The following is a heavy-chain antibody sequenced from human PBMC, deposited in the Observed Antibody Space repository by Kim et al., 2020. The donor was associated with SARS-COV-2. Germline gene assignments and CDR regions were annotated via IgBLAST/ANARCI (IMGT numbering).Heavy chain of an antibody. CDR2: ISYDGSNK. V-gene: IGHV3-30*18. D-gene: IGHD1-26*01. CDR1: GFTFSSYG. Sequence: GGSLRLSCAASGFTFSSYGMDWVRQAPGKGLEWVAVISYDGSNKYYADSVKGRFNISRDNSKNTLYLQMNILRAGDTAVYYCAKGGGGSYWFADYWGQGTLLTVSS. CDR3: AKGGGGSYWFADY. J-gene: IGHJ4*02.